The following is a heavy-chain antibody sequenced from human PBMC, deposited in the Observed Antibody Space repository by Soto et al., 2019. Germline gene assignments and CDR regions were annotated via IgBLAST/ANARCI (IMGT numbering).Heavy chain of an antibody. V-gene: IGHV1-18*01. Sequence: QVQLVQSGAEVKKPGASVKVSCKASGYTFTSYGISWVRQAPGQGLEWVGWISAYDGKKDYAQKFQGRVTMTTDTSTSTGYMDLGSLRSDDTAVYYCARHNSQWPNWFDPWGQGTLVTVSS. CDR2: ISAYDGKK. CDR3: ARHNSQWPNWFDP. D-gene: IGHD1-1*01. CDR1: GYTFTSYG. J-gene: IGHJ5*02.